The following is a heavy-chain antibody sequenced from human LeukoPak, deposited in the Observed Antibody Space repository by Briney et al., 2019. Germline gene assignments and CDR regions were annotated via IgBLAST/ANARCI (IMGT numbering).Heavy chain of an antibody. D-gene: IGHD5-18*01. CDR2: IRYDGSNK. Sequence: PGGSLRLSCAASGFTFSSYGMHWVRQAPGKGLEWVAFIRYDGSNKYYADSVKGRFTISRDNSKNTLYLQMNSLRAEDTAVYYCAKDPWIQLWSYFDYWGQGTLVTVSS. V-gene: IGHV3-30*02. J-gene: IGHJ4*02. CDR1: GFTFSSYG. CDR3: AKDPWIQLWSYFDY.